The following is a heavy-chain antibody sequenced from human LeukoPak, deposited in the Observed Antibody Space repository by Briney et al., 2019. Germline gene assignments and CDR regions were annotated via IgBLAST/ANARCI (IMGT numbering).Heavy chain of an antibody. CDR2: IFSSGST. V-gene: IGHV4-59*08. Sequence: SETLSLTCTVSGGSITGYYWSWIRQPPGKGLEWVGYIFSSGSTNYNPSLKGRVTISLDTSKSQFSLKLISVTASDTAVYYCARLTKFLTTYYPTPWGQGNLVTVSS. J-gene: IGHJ5*02. D-gene: IGHD2/OR15-2a*01. CDR1: GGSITGYY. CDR3: ARLTKFLTTYYPTP.